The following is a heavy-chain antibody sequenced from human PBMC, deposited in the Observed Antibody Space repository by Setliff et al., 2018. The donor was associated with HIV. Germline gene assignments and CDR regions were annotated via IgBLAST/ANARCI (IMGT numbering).Heavy chain of an antibody. Sequence: PSETLSLTCAVSGGSMRSSGYSWTWIRQAPGKGLEWVGYIYYNGNAYYNPSLKSRVTISVDRSKNQFSLKLSSVTAADTAVYYCARVTAAPGYYLEDWGQGTLVTVSS. D-gene: IGHD6-13*01. J-gene: IGHJ4*02. CDR3: ARVTAAPGYYLED. V-gene: IGHV4-30-2*01. CDR2: IYYNGNA. CDR1: GGSMRSSGYS.